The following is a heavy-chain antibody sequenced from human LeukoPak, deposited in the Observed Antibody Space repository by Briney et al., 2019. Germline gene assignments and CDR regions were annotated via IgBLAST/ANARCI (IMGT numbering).Heavy chain of an antibody. V-gene: IGHV3-33*06. CDR3: AKDLGGYCSSTSCYGSDAFDI. CDR1: GFTFSSYG. CDR2: IWYDGSNK. J-gene: IGHJ3*02. Sequence: PGRSLRLSCAASGFTFSSYGMHWVRQAPGKGLEWVAVIWYDGSNKYYADSVKGRFTISRDNSKNTLYLKMNSLRAEDTAVYYCAKDLGGYCSSTSCYGSDAFDIWGQGTMVTVSS. D-gene: IGHD2-2*01.